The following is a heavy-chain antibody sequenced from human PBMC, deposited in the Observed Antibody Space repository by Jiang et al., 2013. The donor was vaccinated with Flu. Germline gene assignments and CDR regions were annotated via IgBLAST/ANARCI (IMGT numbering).Heavy chain of an antibody. V-gene: IGHV6-1*01. CDR1: GDSVSSNSAT. CDR3: ARDGAATHGAFDI. Sequence: SGDSVSSNSATWNWIRQSPSRGHEWLGRTYYRSQWYNNYAESVKSRITINPDTSKNQVSLQLNSVTPEDTAVYYCARDGAATHGAFDIWGQGTMVTVSS. D-gene: IGHD2-15*01. J-gene: IGHJ3*02. CDR2: TYYRSQWYN.